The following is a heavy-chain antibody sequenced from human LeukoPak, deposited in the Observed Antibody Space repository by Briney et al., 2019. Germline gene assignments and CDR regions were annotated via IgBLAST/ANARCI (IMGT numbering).Heavy chain of an antibody. CDR3: TKGENGMDV. J-gene: IGHJ6*02. Sequence: GRSLRLSCAASAFTFSSYRMNWVSQAPGKGLEWVSSISDSSSYIYHADSVKGRFTISRDNAKNSVYLQMNNLRAEDTATYYCTKGENGMDVWGQGTTVTVSS. D-gene: IGHD1-26*01. CDR1: AFTFSSYR. V-gene: IGHV3-21*04. CDR2: ISDSSSYI.